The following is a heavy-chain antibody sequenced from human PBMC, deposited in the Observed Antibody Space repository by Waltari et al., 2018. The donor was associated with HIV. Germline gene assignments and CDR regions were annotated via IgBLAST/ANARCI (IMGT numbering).Heavy chain of an antibody. CDR1: GFTFGTYG. CDR2: IWYDGSNK. D-gene: IGHD3-16*01. V-gene: IGHV3-33*01. CDR3: ARDQGGIPSYYFDY. J-gene: IGHJ4*02. Sequence: QLPVLESGGGVVQPGGSLRLSGAASGFTFGTYGMHWARQAPDKGLEWVAVIWYDGSNKYYADSVKGRFTISRDNSKNTLYLQINNLRAEDSAVFYCARDQGGIPSYYFDYWGQGTLVTVSS.